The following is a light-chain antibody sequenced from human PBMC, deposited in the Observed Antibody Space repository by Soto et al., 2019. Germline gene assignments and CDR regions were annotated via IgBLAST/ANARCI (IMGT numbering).Light chain of an antibody. CDR1: SSDVGGYKY. J-gene: IGLJ1*01. V-gene: IGLV2-8*01. CDR3: SSYAGINNLGV. Sequence: QSALTQPPSASGSPGQSVTISCTGTSSDVGGYKYVSWYQQHPGKAPKLMIFAVNKRPSGVPDRFSGSKSGNTASLTVSGLQSDDEADYYCSSYAGINNLGVFGTGTKLTVL. CDR2: AVN.